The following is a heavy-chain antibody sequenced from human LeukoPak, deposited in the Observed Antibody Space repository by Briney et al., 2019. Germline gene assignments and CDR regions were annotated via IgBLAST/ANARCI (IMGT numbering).Heavy chain of an antibody. CDR3: AKDRTIVTTYYNYYMDV. J-gene: IGHJ6*03. CDR2: ISGSGDST. CDR1: GFTFSSYW. Sequence: GGSLRLSCAASGFTFSSYWMSWVRQAPGKGLEWVSGISGSGDSTYYADSVKGRFTISRDNSKNTLYLQMKSLRAEDMAVYYCAKDRTIVTTYYNYYMDVWGKGTTVTVSS. D-gene: IGHD4-11*01. V-gene: IGHV3-23*01.